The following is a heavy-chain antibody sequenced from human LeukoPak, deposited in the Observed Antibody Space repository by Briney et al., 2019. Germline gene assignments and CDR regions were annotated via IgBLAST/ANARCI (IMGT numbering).Heavy chain of an antibody. CDR2: IYYSGST. D-gene: IGHD1-26*01. Sequence: KPSETLSPTCTVSGGSISSYYWSWIRQPPGKGLEWIGYIYYSGSTNYNPSLKSRVTISVDTSKNQFSLKLSSVTAADTAVYYCARVLTGDLDYWGQGTLVTVSS. CDR1: GGSISSYY. V-gene: IGHV4-59*01. J-gene: IGHJ4*02. CDR3: ARVLTGDLDY.